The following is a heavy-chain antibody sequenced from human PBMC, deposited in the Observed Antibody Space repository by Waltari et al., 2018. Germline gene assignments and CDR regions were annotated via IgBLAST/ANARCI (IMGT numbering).Heavy chain of an antibody. J-gene: IGHJ4*02. CDR2: ISGSGGST. CDR1: GGSFSGYY. D-gene: IGHD3-22*01. V-gene: IGHV3-23*01. CDR3: AKDQLKLWITMIVEGYFDY. Sequence: VQLQQWGAGLLKPSETLSLTCAVYGGSFSGYYWSWIRQPPGTGLEWVSAISGSGGSTYYADSVKGRFTISRDNSKNTLYLQMNSLRAEDTAVYYCAKDQLKLWITMIVEGYFDYWGQGTLVTVSS.